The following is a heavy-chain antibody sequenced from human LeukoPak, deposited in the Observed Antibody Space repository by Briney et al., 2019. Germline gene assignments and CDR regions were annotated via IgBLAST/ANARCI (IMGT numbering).Heavy chain of an antibody. Sequence: GGSLRLSCAASGFTFSNYDLHWVRHATGKGLEWVSAIGTAGDTYYPGSVKGRFTVSRENAKNSLYLQMNTLRAGDTAVYYCARRQPVVAATDPDLYFDLWGRGTLVTVPS. J-gene: IGHJ2*01. V-gene: IGHV3-13*04. D-gene: IGHD6-13*01. CDR3: ARRQPVVAATDPDLYFDL. CDR2: IGTAGDT. CDR1: GFTFSNYD.